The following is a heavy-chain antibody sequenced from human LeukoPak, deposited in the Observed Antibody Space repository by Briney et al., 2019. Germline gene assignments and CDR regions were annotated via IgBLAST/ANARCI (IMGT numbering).Heavy chain of an antibody. CDR2: IIPIFGTA. CDR3: AREGSPIVAVPAAMGDGWFDP. D-gene: IGHD2-2*01. J-gene: IGHJ5*02. Sequence: EASVKVSCKASGGTFSSYAISWVRQAPGQGLEWMGGIIPIFGTANYAQKFQGRVTITADESTSTAYMELSSLRSEDTAVYYCAREGSPIVAVPAAMGDGWFDPWGQGTLVTVSS. CDR1: GGTFSSYA. V-gene: IGHV1-69*01.